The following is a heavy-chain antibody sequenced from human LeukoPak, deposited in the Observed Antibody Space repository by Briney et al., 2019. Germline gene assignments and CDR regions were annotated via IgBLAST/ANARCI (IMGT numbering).Heavy chain of an antibody. CDR2: ISGGGDIT. J-gene: IGHJ4*02. CDR3: VREDTPATANY. V-gene: IGHV3-23*01. CDR1: GFNFANHA. Sequence: GGSLRLSCAASGFNFANHAMSWVRQTAGKGLEWVSAISGGGDITYYADSVKGRFTISRDNSKDTLFLQMHSLRPGDTAVYYCVREDTPATANYWGQGSLVTVSS. D-gene: IGHD2-21*02.